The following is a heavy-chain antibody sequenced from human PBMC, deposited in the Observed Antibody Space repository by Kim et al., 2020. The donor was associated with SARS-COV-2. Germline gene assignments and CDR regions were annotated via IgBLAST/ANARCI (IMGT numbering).Heavy chain of an antibody. D-gene: IGHD6-6*01. CDR2: TYYRSKWYN. Sequence: SQTLSLTCAISGDSVSSNSAAWNWIRQSPSRGLEWLGRTYYRSKWYNDYAVSVKSRITINPDTSKNQFSLQLNSVTPEDTAVYYCARDTPRYSSSSRPPYNWFDPWGQGTLVTVSS. CDR1: GDSVSSNSAA. CDR3: ARDTPRYSSSSRPPYNWFDP. J-gene: IGHJ5*02. V-gene: IGHV6-1*01.